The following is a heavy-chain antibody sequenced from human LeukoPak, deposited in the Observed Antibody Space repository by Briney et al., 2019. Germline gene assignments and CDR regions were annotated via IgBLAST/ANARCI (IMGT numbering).Heavy chain of an antibody. CDR1: GYTFTSYG. Sequence: ASVKVSCKASGYTFTSYGISWVRLAPGQGLEWMGWISAYNGNTNYAQKLQGRVTMTTDTSTSTAYMELRSLRSDDTAVYYCARDYGDYGSFHYFDYWGQGTLVTVSS. CDR2: ISAYNGNT. D-gene: IGHD4-17*01. CDR3: ARDYGDYGSFHYFDY. J-gene: IGHJ4*02. V-gene: IGHV1-18*01.